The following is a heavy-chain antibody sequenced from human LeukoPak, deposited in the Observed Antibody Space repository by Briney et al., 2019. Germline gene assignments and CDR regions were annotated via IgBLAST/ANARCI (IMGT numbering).Heavy chain of an antibody. CDR3: ARDVVAAAGPWDY. D-gene: IGHD6-13*01. CDR1: GYTSTGYY. V-gene: IGHV1-2*02. J-gene: IGHJ4*02. Sequence: ASVKVSCKASGYTSTGYYMHWVRQAPGQGLEWMGWINPNSGGTNYAQKFQGRVTMTRDTSISTAYMELSRLRSDDTAVYYCARDVVAAAGPWDYWGQGTLVTVSS. CDR2: INPNSGGT.